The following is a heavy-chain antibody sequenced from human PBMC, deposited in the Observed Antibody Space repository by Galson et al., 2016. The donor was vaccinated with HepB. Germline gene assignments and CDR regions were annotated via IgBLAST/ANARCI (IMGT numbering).Heavy chain of an antibody. V-gene: IGHV3-30*19. CDR2: ISHDGNYK. CDR3: ARDGVYKYTGYAGFDS. Sequence: SLRLSCAASGFTFSTFGMHWVRQAPGKGLEWVAIISHDGNYKNYADSVKGRFTISRDNSENTLYLQMNSLRAEDTAVYHCARDGVYKYTGYAGFDSWGQGTLVTVSS. J-gene: IGHJ4*02. D-gene: IGHD5-12*01. CDR1: GFTFSTFG.